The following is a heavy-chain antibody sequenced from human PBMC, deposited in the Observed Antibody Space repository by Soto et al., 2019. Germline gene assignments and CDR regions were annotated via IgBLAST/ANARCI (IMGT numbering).Heavy chain of an antibody. CDR2: IYYSGST. V-gene: IGHV4-31*03. J-gene: IGHJ3*02. Sequence: SETLSLTCTVSGGSISSGGYYWSWIRQHPGKGLEWIGYIYYSGSTYYNPSLKSRVTISVDTSKNQFSLKLSSVTAADTAVYYCASTRVIVLMVYAMPPFAFDIWGKGTMVTVSS. CDR1: GGSISSGGYY. D-gene: IGHD2-8*01. CDR3: ASTRVIVLMVYAMPPFAFDI.